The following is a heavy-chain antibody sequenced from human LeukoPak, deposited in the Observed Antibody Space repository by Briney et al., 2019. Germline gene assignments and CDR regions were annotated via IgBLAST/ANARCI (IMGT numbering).Heavy chain of an antibody. CDR2: IIPILGIA. D-gene: IGHD3-9*01. CDR1: GGTFSSYA. J-gene: IGHJ6*02. CDR3: ASGGSKRLLEDILTGYYISDV. V-gene: IGHV1-69*04. Sequence: GSSVKVSCKASGGTFSSYAISWVRQAPGQGLEWMGRIIPILGIANYARKFQGRVTITADKSTSTAYMELSSLRSEDTAVYYCASGGSKRLLEDILTGYYISDVWGQGTTVTVSS.